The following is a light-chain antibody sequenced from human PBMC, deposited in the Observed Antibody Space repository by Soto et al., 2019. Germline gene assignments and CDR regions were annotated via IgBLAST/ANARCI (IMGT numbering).Light chain of an antibody. Sequence: QSVLTQPRSVSGSPGQSVTISCTGTSSDVGGYNFVSWYHQDPGKAPKLMIYDVSKRPSGVPDRFSGSKSGNTASLTIFGLQAEDEADYYCCSYAGSNYVFGTGTKVTVL. CDR2: DVS. CDR1: SSDVGGYNF. V-gene: IGLV2-11*01. CDR3: CSYAGSNYV. J-gene: IGLJ1*01.